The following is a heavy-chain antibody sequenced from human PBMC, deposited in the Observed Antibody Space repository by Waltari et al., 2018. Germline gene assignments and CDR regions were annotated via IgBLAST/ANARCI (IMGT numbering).Heavy chain of an antibody. J-gene: IGHJ4*02. CDR2: IYPGDSDT. Sequence: EVQRVQSGAGVDKPGESRQVACTGAGYRFTSYCIGGVRPRPGKGLEWVGIIYPGDSDTRYSPSFQGQVTISADKSISTAYLQWSSLKASDTAMYYCGSSSWSPYYFDYWGQGTLVTVSS. V-gene: IGHV5-51*03. CDR1: GYRFTSYC. CDR3: GSSSWSPYYFDY. D-gene: IGHD6-13*01.